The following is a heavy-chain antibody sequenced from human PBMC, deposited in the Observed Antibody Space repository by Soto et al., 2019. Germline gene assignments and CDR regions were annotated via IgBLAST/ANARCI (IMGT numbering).Heavy chain of an antibody. V-gene: IGHV3-21*01. CDR3: XXAXXXXXRXXXRSAXXDV. J-gene: IGHJ6*03. CDR1: GVTFSSYA. CDR2: ITETSLYI. Sequence: SLRLSCAASGVTFSSYAMSWVRQAPGKGQEWVSSITETSLYIYYAGSVKGRFTISRDNARNSLYLELNSLRAEDTAVYYXXXAXXXXXRXXXRSAXXDVWGKGXTXXVSS.